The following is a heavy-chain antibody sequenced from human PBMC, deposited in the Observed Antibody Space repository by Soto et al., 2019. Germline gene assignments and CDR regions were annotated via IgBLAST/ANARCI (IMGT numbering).Heavy chain of an antibody. CDR2: IKQDGSER. D-gene: IGHD3-10*01. V-gene: IGHV3-7*01. CDR1: GFTFGSYW. Sequence: GGSLRLSCAASGFTFGSYWMSWVRQAPGKGLEWVANIKQDGSERYYVDSVRGRFTISRDNAENSLYLQMNSLRAEDTAVYYCARDLGYGSGREYYFDYWGQGTLVTVSS. CDR3: ARDLGYGSGREYYFDY. J-gene: IGHJ4*02.